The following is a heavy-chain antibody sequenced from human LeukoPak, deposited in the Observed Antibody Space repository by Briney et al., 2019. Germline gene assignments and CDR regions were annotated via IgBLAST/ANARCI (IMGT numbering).Heavy chain of an antibody. CDR2: MNPNSGNT. Sequence: GASVKVSCNASGYTFTSYDINWVRQATGQGLEWMGWMNPNSGNTGYAQKFQGRVTMTRNTSISTAYMELSSLRSEDTAVYYCVRRSSSWYAFDYFDYWGQGTLVTVSS. CDR1: GYTFTSYD. D-gene: IGHD6-13*01. J-gene: IGHJ4*02. CDR3: VRRSSSWYAFDYFDY. V-gene: IGHV1-8*01.